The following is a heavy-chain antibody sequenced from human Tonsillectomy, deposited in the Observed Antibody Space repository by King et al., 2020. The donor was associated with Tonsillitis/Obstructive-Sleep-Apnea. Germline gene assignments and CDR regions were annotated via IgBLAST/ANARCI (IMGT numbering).Heavy chain of an antibody. CDR3: ARGPGEGSYYMDV. Sequence: VQLQQWGAGLLKPSETLSLTCAVYGGSFSGYYWSWIRQPPGKGLEWIGEINHSGSTNYNPSLKSRVTISVDTSKNQFSLKLSSVTAADTAVYYCARGPGEGSYYMDVWGNGTTVTVSS. J-gene: IGHJ6*03. CDR2: INHSGST. D-gene: IGHD3-10*01. V-gene: IGHV4-34*01. CDR1: GGSFSGYY.